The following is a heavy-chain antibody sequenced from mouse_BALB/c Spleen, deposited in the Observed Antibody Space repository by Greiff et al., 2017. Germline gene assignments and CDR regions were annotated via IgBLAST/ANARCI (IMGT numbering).Heavy chain of an antibody. V-gene: IGHV2-9*02. D-gene: IGHD2-3*01. Sequence: VMLVESGPGLVAPSQSLSITCTVSGFSLTSYGVHWVRQPPGKGLEWLGVIWAGGSTNYNSALMSRLSISKDNSKSQVFLKMNSLQTDDTAMYYCARDEIYDGYYVEGAMDYWGQGTSVTVSS. CDR3: ARDEIYDGYYVEGAMDY. CDR2: IWAGGST. CDR1: GFSLTSYG. J-gene: IGHJ4*01.